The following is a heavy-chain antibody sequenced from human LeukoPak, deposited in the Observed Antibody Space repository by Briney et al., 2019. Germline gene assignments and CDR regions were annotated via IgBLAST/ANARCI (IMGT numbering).Heavy chain of an antibody. CDR2: IYYSGST. Sequence: SQTLSLTCTVSGGSISSGDYYWSWIRQPPGKGLEWIGYIYYSGSTYYNPSLKSRVTISVDTSKNQFSLKLSSVTAADTAVYYCARQFSYSYGMFDYWGQGTLVTVSS. D-gene: IGHD5-18*01. V-gene: IGHV4-30-4*01. J-gene: IGHJ4*02. CDR1: GGSISSGDYY. CDR3: ARQFSYSYGMFDY.